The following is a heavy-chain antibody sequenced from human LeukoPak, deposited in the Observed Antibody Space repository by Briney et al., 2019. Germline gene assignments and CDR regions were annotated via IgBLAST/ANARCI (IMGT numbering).Heavy chain of an antibody. CDR2: IIPIFGTA. V-gene: IGHV1-69*13. J-gene: IGHJ6*02. D-gene: IGHD3-3*01. CDR3: ARATPEWLSPDYYGMDV. Sequence: ASVKVSCKASGYSLTGYHMHWVRQAPGQGLEWMGGIIPIFGTANYAQKFQGRVTITADESTSTAYMELSSLRSEDTAVYYCARATPEWLSPDYYGMDVWGQGTTVTVSS. CDR1: GYSLTGYH.